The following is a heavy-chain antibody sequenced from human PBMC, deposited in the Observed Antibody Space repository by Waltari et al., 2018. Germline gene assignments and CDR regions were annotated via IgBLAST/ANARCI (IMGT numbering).Heavy chain of an antibody. J-gene: IGHJ4*02. CDR3: ASSFYVSGSYRLLDY. CDR2: IHYSGIT. D-gene: IGHD3-10*01. V-gene: IGHV4-39*01. Sequence: QLQLQESGPGLVKPSETLSLTCTVSGGSISSTNYYWGWIRQPPGKGLEWIGSIHYSGITYYNPSLKSRLTISVDTSKNQFSLKLTSVTAADTAVYYCASSFYVSGSYRLLDYWGQGTLVTVSS. CDR1: GGSISSTNYY.